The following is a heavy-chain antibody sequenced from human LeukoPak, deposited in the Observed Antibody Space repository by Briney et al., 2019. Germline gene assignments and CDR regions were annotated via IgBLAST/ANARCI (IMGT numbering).Heavy chain of an antibody. CDR2: IFYSGST. Sequence: PSETLSLTCTVSGASISSHYWTWIREPPGKGLEWIGNIFYSGSTNYNPSLKSRVTMSVDRSKNQFSLKLRSVTAADTAVYYCARGSRSSGLYYWGQGALVTVSS. V-gene: IGHV4-59*11. CDR1: GASISSHY. CDR3: ARGSRSSGLYY. D-gene: IGHD3-10*01. J-gene: IGHJ4*02.